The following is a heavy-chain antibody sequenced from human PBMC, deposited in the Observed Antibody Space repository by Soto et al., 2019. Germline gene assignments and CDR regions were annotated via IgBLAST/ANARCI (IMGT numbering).Heavy chain of an antibody. CDR3: ARLDHGESVYFDY. CDR2: IYSGGST. Sequence: HPGGSLRLSCAASGFTVSANYVSWVRQAPGKGLEWVSSIYSGGSTYYADSVRGRFTISRDNSKNTLYLQMNSLRAEDTAVYYCARLDHGESVYFDYWGQGTLVTVSS. J-gene: IGHJ4*02. CDR1: GFTVSANY. V-gene: IGHV3-53*01.